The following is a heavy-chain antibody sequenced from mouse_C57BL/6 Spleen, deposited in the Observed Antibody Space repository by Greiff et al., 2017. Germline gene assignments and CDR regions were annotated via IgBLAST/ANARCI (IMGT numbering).Heavy chain of an antibody. D-gene: IGHD1-1*01. V-gene: IGHV1-53*01. Sequence: QVHVKQPGTELVKPGASVKLSCKASGYTFTSYWMHWVKQRPGQGLEWIGNINPSNGGTNYNEKFKSKATLTVDKSSSTAYMQLSSLTSEDSAVYYCARGVTTVVATDFDYWGQGTTLTVSS. CDR1: GYTFTSYW. J-gene: IGHJ2*01. CDR2: INPSNGGT. CDR3: ARGVTTVVATDFDY.